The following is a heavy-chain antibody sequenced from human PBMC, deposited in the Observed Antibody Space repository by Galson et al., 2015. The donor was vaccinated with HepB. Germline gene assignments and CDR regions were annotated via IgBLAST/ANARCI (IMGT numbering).Heavy chain of an antibody. J-gene: IGHJ3*02. CDR1: GGTFSSYA. Sequence: SVKVSCKASGGTFSSYAISWVRQAPGQGLEWMGGIIPIFGTANYAQKFQGRVTITADESTSTAYMELSSLRSEDTAVYYCAGNLPHSWELPTNEAFDIWGQGTMVTVSS. V-gene: IGHV1-69*13. CDR2: IIPIFGTA. CDR3: AGNLPHSWELPTNEAFDI. D-gene: IGHD1-26*01.